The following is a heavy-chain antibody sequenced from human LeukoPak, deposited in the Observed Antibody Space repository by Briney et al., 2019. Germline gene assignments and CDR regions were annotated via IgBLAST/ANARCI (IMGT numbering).Heavy chain of an antibody. J-gene: IGHJ4*02. D-gene: IGHD3-22*01. CDR2: TYTSGST. Sequence: SETLSLTCTVSGGSISSYYWSWIRQPAGKGLEWIGRTYTSGSTNYNPSLKSRVTMSVDTSKNQFSLKPSSVTAADTAVYYCAGDYYDSSGYYYDYWGQGTLVTVSS. V-gene: IGHV4-4*07. CDR3: AGDYYDSSGYYYDY. CDR1: GGSISSYY.